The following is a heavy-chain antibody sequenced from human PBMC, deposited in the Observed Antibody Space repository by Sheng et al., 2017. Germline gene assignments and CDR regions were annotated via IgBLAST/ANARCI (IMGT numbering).Heavy chain of an antibody. CDR3: ARGSSGYYTFDY. CDR1: GGSISSSSYY. CDR2: IYYSGST. Sequence: QLQLQESGPGLVKPSETLSLTCTVSGGSISSSSYYWGWIRQPPGKGLEWIGSIYYSGSTYYNPSLKSRVTISVDTSKNQFSLKLSSVTAADTAVYYCARGSSGYYTFDYVGPGEPLVHRLL. D-gene: IGHD3-3*01. V-gene: IGHV4-39*07. J-gene: IGHJ4*02.